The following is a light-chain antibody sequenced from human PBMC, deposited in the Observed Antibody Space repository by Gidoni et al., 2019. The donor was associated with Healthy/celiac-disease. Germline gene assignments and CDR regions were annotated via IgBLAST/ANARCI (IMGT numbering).Light chain of an antibody. CDR1: QSISIY. CDR3: QQSYSTLPRT. V-gene: IGKV1-39*01. CDR2: AAS. J-gene: IGKJ1*01. Sequence: DIQMTQSPSSLSASVGDRVTVTCRASQSISIYLNWYQQKPGKAPKLLIYAASSLQSGVPSRFSGSGSGTDFTLTISSLQPEDFATYYCQQSYSTLPRTFGQGTKVEIK.